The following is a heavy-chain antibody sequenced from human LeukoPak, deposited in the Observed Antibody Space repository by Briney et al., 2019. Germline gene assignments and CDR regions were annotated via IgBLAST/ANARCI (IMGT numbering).Heavy chain of an antibody. J-gene: IGHJ3*02. V-gene: IGHV4-59*08. Sequence: SQTLSLTCTVSGASISSNYYWSWIRQPPGKGLEWVGSIYYSGSSNYNPSLESRVTISVDTSKSQFSLQLDSVTAADTAVYYCARDISGGSHAFDIWGQGTMVIVSS. CDR2: IYYSGSS. CDR1: GASISSNYY. CDR3: ARDISGGSHAFDI. D-gene: IGHD3-3*02.